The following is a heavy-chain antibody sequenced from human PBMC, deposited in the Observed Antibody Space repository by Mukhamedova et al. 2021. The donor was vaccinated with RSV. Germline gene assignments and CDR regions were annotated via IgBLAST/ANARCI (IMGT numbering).Heavy chain of an antibody. Sequence: SNAWMSWVRQAPGKGLEWVGRIISKTDGGTTDYAAPVKGRCTISRDDSKNTLYLQMNSLKTEDTGVYYWTTDRLDGGQGTLVTV. V-gene: IGHV3-15*01. CDR1: SNAW. CDR2: IISKTDGGTT. CDR3: TTDRLD. D-gene: IGHD3/OR15-3a*01. J-gene: IGHJ4*02.